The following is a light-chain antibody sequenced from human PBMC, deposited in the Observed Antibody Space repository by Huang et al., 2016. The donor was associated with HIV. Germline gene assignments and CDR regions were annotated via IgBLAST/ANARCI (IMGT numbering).Light chain of an antibody. J-gene: IGKJ4*01. CDR3: QKYGGAPL. CDR2: SAS. V-gene: IGKV1-27*01. CDR1: QVISNS. Sequence: DIQMTQSPSSLSASVRDRVIITCRASQVISNSLAWYQQKPGKVPNLLIYSASTFQSGVTSRFSGTGSGTDFALTISSLQPEDVSTYYCQKYGGAPLFGGGTKVEIK.